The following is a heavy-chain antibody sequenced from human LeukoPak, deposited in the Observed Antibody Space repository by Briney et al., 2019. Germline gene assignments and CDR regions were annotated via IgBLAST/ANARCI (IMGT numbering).Heavy chain of an antibody. D-gene: IGHD3-10*01. J-gene: IGHJ3*01. CDR3: ARQYYYNTSDAFDR. CDR1: GFTFSSYA. CDR2: ISYDGSNK. V-gene: IGHV3-30-3*01. Sequence: GGSLRLSCEASGFTFSSYAMHWVRQAPGKGREWVAVISYDGSNKYYADSVKGRFTISRDNSKNTLFLQMNGLRAEDTAIYFCARQYYYNTSDAFDRWGQGTLVTVSS.